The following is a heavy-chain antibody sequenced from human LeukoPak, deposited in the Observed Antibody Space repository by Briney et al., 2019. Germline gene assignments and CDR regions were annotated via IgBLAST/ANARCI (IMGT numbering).Heavy chain of an antibody. D-gene: IGHD3-16*01. CDR1: GGSFSGYY. CDR2: INHSGST. CDR3: ARVIRGYADY. V-gene: IGHV4-34*01. Sequence: PSETLSLTCAVYGGSFSGYYWSWIRQPPGKGLEWIGEINHSGSTNYNPSLKSRVTISVDTSKNQFSLKLSSVTAADTAVYYCARVIRGYADYWGQGTLVTVSS. J-gene: IGHJ4*02.